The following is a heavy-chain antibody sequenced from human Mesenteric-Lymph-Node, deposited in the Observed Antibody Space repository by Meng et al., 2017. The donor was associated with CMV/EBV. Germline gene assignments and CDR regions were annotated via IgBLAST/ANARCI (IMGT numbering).Heavy chain of an antibody. CDR2: IHYTGTT. CDR1: GGSISSSSYY. Sequence: SETLSLTCTVSGGSISSSSYYWGWIRQPPGKGLEWIGSIHYTGTTYYTPSLKSRVTMSVDTSKNQFSLKLSSVTAADTAVYYCVRHLSVLGNYRYERFDPWGQGTLVTVSS. D-gene: IGHD3-16*02. V-gene: IGHV4-39*01. J-gene: IGHJ5*02. CDR3: VRHLSVLGNYRYERFDP.